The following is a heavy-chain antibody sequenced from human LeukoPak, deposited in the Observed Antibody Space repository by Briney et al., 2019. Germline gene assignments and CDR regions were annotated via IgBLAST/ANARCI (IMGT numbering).Heavy chain of an antibody. CDR2: IRSKAYGGTT. J-gene: IGHJ4*02. V-gene: IGHV3-49*04. CDR1: GFTFGDYA. D-gene: IGHD2-21*01. CDR3: TIGVFPNY. Sequence: GGSLRLSCTAYGFTFGDYAMSWVRQAPGKGLEWVGFIRSKAYGGTTEYAASVKGRFTISRDDSKSIAYLQMNSLKTEDTAVYYCTIGVFPNYWGQGTLVTVSS.